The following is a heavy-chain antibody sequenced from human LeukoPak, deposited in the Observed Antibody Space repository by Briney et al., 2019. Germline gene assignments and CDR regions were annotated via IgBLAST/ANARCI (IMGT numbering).Heavy chain of an antibody. Sequence: GGSLRLSCAASGFTFSSYVMHWVRQAPGKGLEWVAVISYDGSNKYYADSVKGRFTISRDNSKNTLYLQMNSLRAEDTAVYYCAREDLVGAPFDIWGQGTMVTVSS. CDR3: AREDLVGAPFDI. J-gene: IGHJ3*02. CDR2: ISYDGSNK. CDR1: GFTFSSYV. D-gene: IGHD1-26*01. V-gene: IGHV3-30*19.